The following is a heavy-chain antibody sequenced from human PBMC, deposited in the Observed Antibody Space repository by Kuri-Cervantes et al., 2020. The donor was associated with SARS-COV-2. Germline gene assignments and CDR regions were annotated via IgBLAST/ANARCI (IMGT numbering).Heavy chain of an antibody. CDR2: ISGSGGSA. CDR3: AKDGCKTSSCYVNS. Sequence: GGSLRLSCAASAFTFSGRSMSWVRQAPGKGLEWVSTISGSGGSAYYVDSVKGRFAISRDNSKNTLYLHMNSLRAEDTALYYCAKDGCKTSSCYVNSWGQGALVTVSS. J-gene: IGHJ4*02. D-gene: IGHD2-2*01. V-gene: IGHV3-23*01. CDR1: AFTFSGRS.